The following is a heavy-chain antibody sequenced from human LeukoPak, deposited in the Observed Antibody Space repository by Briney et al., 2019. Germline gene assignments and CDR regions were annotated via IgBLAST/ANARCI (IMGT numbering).Heavy chain of an antibody. CDR3: ARARRPTDAFDI. Sequence: NAGGSLRLSCAASGFTFSSYSMNWVRQAPGKGLEWVSSISSSSSYIYYADSVKGRFTISRDNAKNSLYLQMNSLRAEDTAVYYCARARRPTDAFDIWGQGTMVTVSS. J-gene: IGHJ3*02. CDR1: GFTFSSYS. V-gene: IGHV3-21*01. CDR2: ISSSSSYI.